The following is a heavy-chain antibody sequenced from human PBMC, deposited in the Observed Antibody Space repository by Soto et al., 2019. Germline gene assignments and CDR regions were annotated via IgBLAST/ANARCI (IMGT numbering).Heavy chain of an antibody. D-gene: IGHD3-10*01. CDR2: IIPIFGTA. CDR3: ARGVRFGELLGFDY. J-gene: IGHJ4*02. CDR1: GGTFSSYA. V-gene: IGHV1-69*13. Sequence: SVKVSCKASGGTFSSYAISWVRQAPGQGLEWMGGIIPIFGTANYAQKFQGRVTITADESTSTGYMELSSLRSEDTAVYYCARGVRFGELLGFDYWGQGTLVTVSS.